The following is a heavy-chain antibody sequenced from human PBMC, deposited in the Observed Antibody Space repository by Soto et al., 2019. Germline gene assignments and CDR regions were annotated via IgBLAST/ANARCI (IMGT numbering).Heavy chain of an antibody. CDR2: ISSSSSTI. J-gene: IGHJ4*02. CDR1: GFTFSSYS. V-gene: IGHV3-48*02. CDR3: AREGEYSSSSPGGEFDY. Sequence: GGSLRLSCAASGFTFSSYSMNWVRQAPGKGLEWVSYISSSSSTIYYADSVKGRFTISRDNAKNSLYLQMNSLRDEDTAVYYCAREGEYSSSSPGGEFDYWGQGTLVTVSS. D-gene: IGHD6-6*01.